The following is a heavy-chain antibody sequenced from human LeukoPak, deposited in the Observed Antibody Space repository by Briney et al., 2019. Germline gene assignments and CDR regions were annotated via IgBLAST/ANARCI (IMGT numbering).Heavy chain of an antibody. CDR2: INHSGST. CDR1: GGSFSGYY. CDR3: ARGALAVAVDY. J-gene: IGHJ4*02. V-gene: IGHV4-34*01. D-gene: IGHD6-19*01. Sequence: PSETLSLTCAVYGGSFSGYYWSWIRQPLGKGLEWIGDINHSGSTNYNPSLKSRVTISVDTSKNQLSLKLSAVTAADTAVYYCARGALAVAVDYWGQGTLVTVSS.